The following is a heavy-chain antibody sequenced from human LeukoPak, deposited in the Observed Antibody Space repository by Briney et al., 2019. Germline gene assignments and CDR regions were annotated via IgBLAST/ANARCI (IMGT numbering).Heavy chain of an antibody. CDR2: ISYDGSNK. CDR1: GFTFSSYG. Sequence: GGSLRLSCAASGFTFSSYGMHWVRQAPGKGLEWVAVISYDGSNKYYADSVKGRFTISRDNSKNTLYLQMNSLRAEDTAVYYCASEAAYCGGDCYPSYFDYWGQGTLVTVSS. D-gene: IGHD2-21*02. CDR3: ASEAAYCGGDCYPSYFDY. V-gene: IGHV3-30*03. J-gene: IGHJ4*02.